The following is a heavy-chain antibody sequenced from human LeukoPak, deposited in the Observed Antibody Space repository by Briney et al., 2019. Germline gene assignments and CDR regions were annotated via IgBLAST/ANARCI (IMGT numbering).Heavy chain of an antibody. CDR2: INHSGSN. J-gene: IGHJ4*02. Sequence: SETLSLTCAVYGGSFSGYYWSWIRQPPGKGLEWIGEINHSGSNNYNPSLKSRVTISVDTSKNQFSLKLSSVTAADTAVYYCARGRNRITMVRGVIILYYFDYWGQGTLVTVSS. V-gene: IGHV4-34*01. CDR1: GGSFSGYY. CDR3: ARGRNRITMVRGVIILYYFDY. D-gene: IGHD3-10*01.